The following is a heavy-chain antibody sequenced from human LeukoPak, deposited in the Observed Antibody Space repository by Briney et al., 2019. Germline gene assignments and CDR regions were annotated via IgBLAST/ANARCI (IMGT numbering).Heavy chain of an antibody. D-gene: IGHD5-12*01. CDR1: GFTFSSYA. V-gene: IGHV3-30-3*01. CDR3: AKDSIDIVDTIIGDDAFDI. CDR2: ISYDGSNK. Sequence: GGSLRLSCAASGFTFSSYAMHWVRQAPGKGLEWVAVISYDGSNKYYADSVKGRFTIYRDNSKNTLYLQMNSLRAEDTAMYYCAKDSIDIVDTIIGDDAFDIWGQGTTVTVSS. J-gene: IGHJ3*02.